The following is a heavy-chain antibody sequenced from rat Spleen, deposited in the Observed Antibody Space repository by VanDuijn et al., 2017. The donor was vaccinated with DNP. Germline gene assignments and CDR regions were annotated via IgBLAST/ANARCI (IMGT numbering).Heavy chain of an antibody. CDR2: ITNTGGNT. D-gene: IGHD4-3*01. V-gene: IGHV5S23*01. CDR1: GFTFTNYA. CDR3: TRAAIIRGTDY. J-gene: IGHJ2*01. Sequence: EVQLVESGGGLVQPGRSLKLSCAASGFTFTNYAMAWVRQAPTKGLEWVASITNTGGNTYYRDSVKGRFTISRDNTNSTLYLQMDSLRSEDTATYDCTRAAIIRGTDYWGQGVMVTVSS.